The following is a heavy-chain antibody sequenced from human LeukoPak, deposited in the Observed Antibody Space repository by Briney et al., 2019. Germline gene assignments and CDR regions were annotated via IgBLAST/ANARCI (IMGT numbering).Heavy chain of an antibody. D-gene: IGHD6-19*01. CDR3: TRDKSSGCFD. Sequence: PGGSLRLSCAASGFTVGSNYMTWVRQAPGKGLQWVSVIYSGGSTYYADSVKGRFTTSRDNSKNTLYLQMNSLGAEDTAVYYCTRDKSSGCFDWGQGTLVTVSS. CDR2: IYSGGST. V-gene: IGHV3-53*01. CDR1: GFTVGSNY. J-gene: IGHJ4*02.